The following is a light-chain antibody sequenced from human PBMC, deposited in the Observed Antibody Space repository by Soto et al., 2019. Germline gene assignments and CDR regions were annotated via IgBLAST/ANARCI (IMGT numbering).Light chain of an antibody. CDR1: QGIGDH. CDR3: QHLNSDPPGT. V-gene: IGKV1-6*02. Sequence: AIQMTQSPSSLSASVGDRVTITCQASQGIGDHLGWYQQKPGQAPKLLLNAASTLQSGVPSRFSGRSSGAFFTLTISRLQPEDVATYYCQHLNSDPPGTFGPGTKVDIK. J-gene: IGKJ3*01. CDR2: AAS.